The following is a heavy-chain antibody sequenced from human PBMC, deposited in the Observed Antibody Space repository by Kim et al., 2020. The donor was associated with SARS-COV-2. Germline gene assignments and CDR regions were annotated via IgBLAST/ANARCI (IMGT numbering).Heavy chain of an antibody. CDR2: ISGSGGST. CDR1: GFTFSSYA. V-gene: IGHV3-23*01. J-gene: IGHJ4*02. D-gene: IGHD3-3*01. Sequence: GGSLRLSCAASGFTFSSYAMSWVRQAPGKGLEWVSAISGSGGSTYYADSVKGRFTISRDNSKNTLYLQMNSLRAEDTAVYYCASHPSITIFGVVTDGAFDYWGKGTLVTVSS. CDR3: ASHPSITIFGVVTDGAFDY.